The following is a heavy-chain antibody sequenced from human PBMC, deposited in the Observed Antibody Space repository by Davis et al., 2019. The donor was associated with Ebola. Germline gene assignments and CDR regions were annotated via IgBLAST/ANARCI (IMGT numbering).Heavy chain of an antibody. CDR2: IKQDGSEK. CDR3: ARDSNVVIDY. D-gene: IGHD1-1*01. Sequence: PSETLSLTCAASGFTFSSYWMSWVRQAPGKGLEWVANIKQDGSEKYYVDSVKGRFTISRDNAKNSLYLQMNSLRAEDTAVYYCARDSNVVIDYWGQGTLVTVSS. CDR1: GFTFSSYW. V-gene: IGHV3-7*01. J-gene: IGHJ4*02.